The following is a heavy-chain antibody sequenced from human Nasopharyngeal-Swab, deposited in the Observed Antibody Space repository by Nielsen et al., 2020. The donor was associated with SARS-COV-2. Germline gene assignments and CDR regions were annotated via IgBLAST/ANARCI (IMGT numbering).Heavy chain of an antibody. CDR1: GGSISSSSYY. Sequence: SETLSLTCTVSGGSISSSSYYWGWIRQPPGKGLEWIGSIYYSGSTYCNPSLKSRVTISVDTSKTQFSLKLSSVTAADTAVYFCARALHSYDSTGYYYGAFDIWGQGTVVTVSS. D-gene: IGHD3-22*01. V-gene: IGHV4-39*01. CDR2: IYYSGST. J-gene: IGHJ3*02. CDR3: ARALHSYDSTGYYYGAFDI.